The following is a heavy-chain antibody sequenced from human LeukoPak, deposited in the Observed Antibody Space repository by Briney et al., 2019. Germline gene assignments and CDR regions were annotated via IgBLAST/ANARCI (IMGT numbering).Heavy chain of an antibody. Sequence: GGSLRLSCAASGLTFTNYAMTWVRQAPGKGLEWVSSISASGVMTYYADSVKGRFTVSRDNSKNSLYLQMSSLTAADTAVYYCAKDRSIGTYYTFDHWGQGTLVTVSS. V-gene: IGHV3-23*01. CDR1: GLTFTNYA. CDR2: ISASGVMT. D-gene: IGHD1-26*01. CDR3: AKDRSIGTYYTFDH. J-gene: IGHJ4*02.